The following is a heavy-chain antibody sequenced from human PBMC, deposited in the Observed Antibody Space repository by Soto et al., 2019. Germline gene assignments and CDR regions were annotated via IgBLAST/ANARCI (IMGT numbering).Heavy chain of an antibody. Sequence: SETLSLTCSVSGGSISSGGYYWSWIRQHPGKGLEWIGYIYYSGSTDYNPSLKSRVTISVDTSKNQFSLKLTSVTAADTAVYYCARVEAATSYNWFDPWGQGTLVTVSS. CDR2: IYYSGST. V-gene: IGHV4-31*03. CDR1: GGSISSGGYY. D-gene: IGHD2-15*01. J-gene: IGHJ5*02. CDR3: ARVEAATSYNWFDP.